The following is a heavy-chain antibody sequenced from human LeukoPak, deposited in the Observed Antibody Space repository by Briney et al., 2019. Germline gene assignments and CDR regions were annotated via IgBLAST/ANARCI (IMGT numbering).Heavy chain of an antibody. CDR3: ARARYSSSSLIDC. CDR2: IYHSGYT. D-gene: IGHD6-6*01. CDR1: GGSISSGPYF. J-gene: IGHJ4*02. V-gene: IGHV4-30-2*06. Sequence: SQTLSLTCSVSGGSISSGPYFWSWIRQSPGQGLEWIGYIYHSGYTYYNPSLKSRITISADWSNNQFSLRLNSVTAADTAVYYCARARYSSSSLIDCWGQGTLVTVSS.